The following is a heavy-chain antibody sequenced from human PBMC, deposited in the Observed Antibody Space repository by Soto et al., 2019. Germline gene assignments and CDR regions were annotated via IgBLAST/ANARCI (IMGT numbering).Heavy chain of an antibody. V-gene: IGHV1-18*01. J-gene: IGHJ3*02. CDR2: ISAYNGNT. CDR1: GYTFTSYG. Sequence: ASVKVSCKASGYTFTSYGISWVRQAPGQGLEWMGWISAYNGNTNYAQKLQGRVTMTTDTSTSTAYMELRSLRSDDTAVYYCARARIWGSRLGAFDIWGQGTMVTVSS. CDR3: ARARIWGSRLGAFDI. D-gene: IGHD3-16*01.